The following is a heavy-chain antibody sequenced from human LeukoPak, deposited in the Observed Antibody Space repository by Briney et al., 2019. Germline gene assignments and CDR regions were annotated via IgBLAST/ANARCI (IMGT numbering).Heavy chain of an antibody. Sequence: GGSLRLSCAASGFTFDDYAMHWVRQAPGKGLEWVSGISWNSGSIGYADSVKGRFTISRDNAKNSLYLQMNSLRAEDTALYYCAKDQDYYDADGMDVWGQGTTVTVSS. CDR3: AKDQDYYDADGMDV. CDR2: ISWNSGSI. J-gene: IGHJ6*02. D-gene: IGHD3-22*01. CDR1: GFTFDDYA. V-gene: IGHV3-9*01.